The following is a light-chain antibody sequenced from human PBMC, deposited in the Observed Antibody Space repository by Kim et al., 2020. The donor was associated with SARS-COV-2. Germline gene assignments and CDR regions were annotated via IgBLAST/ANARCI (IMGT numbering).Light chain of an antibody. Sequence: DIQMTQSPSTLSASVGDRVITTCRASQSISSWLAWYQQKPGKAPKLLIYKASSLESGVPSRYSGSGSGTEFTLTISSLQPDDFETYYCQQYNSYSLTFGEETKVDIK. CDR1: QSISSW. CDR3: QQYNSYSLT. CDR2: KAS. V-gene: IGKV1-5*03. J-gene: IGKJ4*01.